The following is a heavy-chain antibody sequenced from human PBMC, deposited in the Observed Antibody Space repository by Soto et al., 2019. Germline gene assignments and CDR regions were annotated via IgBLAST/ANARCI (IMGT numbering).Heavy chain of an antibody. D-gene: IGHD6-19*01. CDR3: ARSSGWYGGVFDY. J-gene: IGHJ4*02. Sequence: QVQLVQSGAEVKKPGASVKVSCKASGSTVTSYYMHWVRQAPGQGLAWMGIINPSGGRTSYAQKFPGRVAMTRERATSTVYVELRSLRSEDTDVYYCARSSGWYGGVFDYWGQGTLVTVSS. CDR2: INPSGGRT. V-gene: IGHV1-46*01. CDR1: GSTVTSYY.